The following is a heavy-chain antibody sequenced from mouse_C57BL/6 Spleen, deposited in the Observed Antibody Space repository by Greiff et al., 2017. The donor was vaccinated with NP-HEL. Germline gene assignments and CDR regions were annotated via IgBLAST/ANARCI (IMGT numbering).Heavy chain of an antibody. J-gene: IGHJ2*01. CDR2: IDPSDSYT. D-gene: IGHD3-3*01. Sequence: QVQLQQPGAELVMPGASVKLSCKASGYTFTSYWMHWVKQRPGQGLEWIGEIDPSDSYTNYNQKFKGKSTLTVDKSSSTAYMQLSSRTSEDSAVYYCARSEGDWGQGTTLTVSS. V-gene: IGHV1-69*01. CDR1: GYTFTSYW. CDR3: ARSEGD.